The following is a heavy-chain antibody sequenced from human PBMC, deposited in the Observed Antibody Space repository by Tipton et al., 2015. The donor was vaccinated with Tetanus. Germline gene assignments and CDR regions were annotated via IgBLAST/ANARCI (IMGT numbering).Heavy chain of an antibody. J-gene: IGHJ3*01. CDR3: ARDRDYDPTGAWYDAFDL. V-gene: IGHV3-48*03. Sequence: SLRLSCVASGFTFNTYAMQWVRLAPGQGLEWVAHLDTNPAKVHYADSVEGRFTVSRDNGENSLYLQMNSLRDEDTAVYYCARDRDYDPTGAWYDAFDLWGQGTPATVAS. CDR1: GFTFNTYA. D-gene: IGHD4-17*01. CDR2: LDTNPAKV.